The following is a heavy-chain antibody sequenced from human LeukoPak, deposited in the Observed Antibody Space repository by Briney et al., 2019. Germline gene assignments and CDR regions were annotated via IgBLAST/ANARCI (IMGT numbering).Heavy chain of an antibody. V-gene: IGHV3-21*04. D-gene: IGHD3-9*01. Sequence: GSLRLSCAASGFTFSSYSMNWVRQAPGKGLEWVSSISSSSSHIYYADSVKGRFTISRDNSKNTLYLQMNSLRAEDTAVYYCAKSLTIFSVWGQGTLVTVSS. CDR2: ISSSSSHI. CDR1: GFTFSSYS. CDR3: AKSLTIFSV. J-gene: IGHJ4*02.